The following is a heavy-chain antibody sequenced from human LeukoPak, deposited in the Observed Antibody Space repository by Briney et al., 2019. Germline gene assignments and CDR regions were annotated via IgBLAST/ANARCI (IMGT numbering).Heavy chain of an antibody. CDR3: ARHYDFWSDYGELDP. D-gene: IGHD3-3*01. CDR1: GGSISSSSYY. CDR2: IYYSGST. V-gene: IGHV4-39*01. J-gene: IGHJ5*02. Sequence: KPSETLSLTCTVSGGSISSSSYYWGWIRQPPGKGLEWIGSIYYSGSTYYNPSLKSRVTISVDTSKNQFSLKLNSVTAADTAVYYCARHYDFWSDYGELDPWGQGTLVTVSS.